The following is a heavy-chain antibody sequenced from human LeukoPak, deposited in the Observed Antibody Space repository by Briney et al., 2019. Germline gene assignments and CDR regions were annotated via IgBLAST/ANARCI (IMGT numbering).Heavy chain of an antibody. CDR3: ARQPGGEMANALDY. CDR2: IIYSVGT. CDR1: GGSISSYY. J-gene: IGHJ4*01. Sequence: SETLSLTCTVAGGSISSYYWSWIRQPPGKGLEWIGYIIYSVGTNYNPSLKSRATISVDTSKNQFSLKLSSVTAADTAVYFCARQPGGEMANALDYWGHGTLVTVSS. D-gene: IGHD5-24*01. V-gene: IGHV4-59*08.